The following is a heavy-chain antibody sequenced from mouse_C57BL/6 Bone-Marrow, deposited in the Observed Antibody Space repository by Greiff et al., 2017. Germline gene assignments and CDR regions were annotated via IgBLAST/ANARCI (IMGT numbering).Heavy chain of an antibody. CDR2: IYPSDSET. V-gene: IGHV1-61*01. D-gene: IGHD1-1*01. J-gene: IGHJ4*01. Sequence: QVQLQQPGAELVRPGSSVKLSCKASGYTFTSYWMDWVKQRPGQGLEWIGNIYPSDSETHYNQKFKDKATLTVDKSSSTAYMQLSSLTSEDSAVYYCAPLLLLVAMDYWGQGTSVTVSS. CDR3: APLLLLVAMDY. CDR1: GYTFTSYW.